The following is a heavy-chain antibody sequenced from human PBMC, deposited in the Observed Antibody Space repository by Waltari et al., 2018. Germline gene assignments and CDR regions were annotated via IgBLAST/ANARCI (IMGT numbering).Heavy chain of an antibody. CDR2: ILPLLDIS. V-gene: IGHV1-69*09. D-gene: IGHD2-2*01. J-gene: IGHJ4*02. Sequence: QEQLVQSAAEVKKPGSSVKVSCKTSRDTFSTYAITWVRQAPGQGLEWMGRILPLLDISNYAQQFQGRITITADRSTSTAYMELSILESEDTALYYCARESRSTAGTDYWGQGTLVTVSS. CDR1: RDTFSTYA. CDR3: ARESRSTAGTDY.